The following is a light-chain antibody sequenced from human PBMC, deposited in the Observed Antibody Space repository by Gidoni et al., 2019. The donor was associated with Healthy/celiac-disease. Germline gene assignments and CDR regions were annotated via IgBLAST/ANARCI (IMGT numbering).Light chain of an antibody. V-gene: IGLV1-47*01. CDR3: AAWDDSLSGWV. CDR2: RNN. CDR1: SSNIGSNY. J-gene: IGLJ3*02. Sequence: QSVLPQSPSASGPPGQRVTISCSGSSSNIGSNYVYWYQQLPGTAPKLLIYRNNQRPSGVPDRFSGSKSGTSASLAISGLRSEDEADYYCAAWDDSLSGWVFGGGTKLTVL.